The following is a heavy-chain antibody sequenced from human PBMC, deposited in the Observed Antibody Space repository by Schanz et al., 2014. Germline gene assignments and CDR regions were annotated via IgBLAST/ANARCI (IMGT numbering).Heavy chain of an antibody. J-gene: IGHJ3*02. Sequence: EVQLLESGGGLVQPGGSLRLSCAASGFTFGDYAMTWVRQAPGKGLEWVSAINTGVNTYYADSVRGRFTMSRDNSKNTLYLQMNSLRAGDAAVYYCAKWRFGELSAFDIWGQGTMVTVSS. V-gene: IGHV3-23*01. CDR1: GFTFGDYA. CDR2: INTGVNT. CDR3: AKWRFGELSAFDI. D-gene: IGHD3-10*01.